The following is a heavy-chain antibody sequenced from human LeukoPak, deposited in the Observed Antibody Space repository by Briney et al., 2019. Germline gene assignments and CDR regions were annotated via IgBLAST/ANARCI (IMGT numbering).Heavy chain of an antibody. CDR2: IYYSGST. D-gene: IGHD3-10*01. CDR3: ARLSPGSYYFDY. J-gene: IGHJ4*02. V-gene: IGHV4-30-4*08. Sequence: LRLSCAASGFTFSSYAMSWVRQPPGKVLEWIGNIYYSGSTYYNPSLKSRITVSVDTSKNQFSLNLSSVTAADTAVYYCARLSPGSYYFDYWGQGTLVTVSS. CDR1: GFTFSSYA.